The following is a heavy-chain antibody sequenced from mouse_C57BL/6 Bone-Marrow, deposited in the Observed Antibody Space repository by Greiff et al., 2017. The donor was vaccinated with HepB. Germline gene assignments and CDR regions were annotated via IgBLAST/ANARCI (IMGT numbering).Heavy chain of an antibody. Sequence: EVQLQQSGAELVRPGASVKLSCTASGFNIKDDYMHWVKLRPEQGLEWIGWIDPENGDTEYASKFQGKATITADTSSNTAYLQLSSLTSEDTAVYYCTTDGSSYYWYFDVWGTGTTVTVSS. CDR1: GFNIKDDY. V-gene: IGHV14-4*01. D-gene: IGHD1-1*01. J-gene: IGHJ1*03. CDR2: IDPENGDT. CDR3: TTDGSSYYWYFDV.